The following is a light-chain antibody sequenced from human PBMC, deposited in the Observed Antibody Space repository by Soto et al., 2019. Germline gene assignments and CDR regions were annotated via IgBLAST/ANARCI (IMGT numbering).Light chain of an antibody. CDR2: AAF. V-gene: IGKV1-39*01. CDR3: QQRYCPPAWT. Sequence: DIQMTQSPSSLSASVGDRVTITCRASQSISNYLNWYQQKPEKAPKLLIYAAFSLQSGDPSSFSGSGSGTDFTLTISGLQHEDFGTYCCQQRYCPPAWTFGQGTIVEIK. J-gene: IGKJ1*01. CDR1: QSISNY.